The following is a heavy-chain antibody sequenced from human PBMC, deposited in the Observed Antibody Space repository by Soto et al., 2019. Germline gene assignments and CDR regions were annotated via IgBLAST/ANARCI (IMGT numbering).Heavy chain of an antibody. V-gene: IGHV3-23*01. D-gene: IGHD3-22*01. Sequence: PGGSLRLSCAASGFTFSSYAMSWVRQAPGKGLEWVSAISGSGGSTYYADSVKGRFTISRDNSKNTLYLQMNSLRAEDTAVYYCAKDLAITMIVVVITPFDYWGQGTLVTVSS. CDR3: AKDLAITMIVVVITPFDY. J-gene: IGHJ4*02. CDR2: ISGSGGST. CDR1: GFTFSSYA.